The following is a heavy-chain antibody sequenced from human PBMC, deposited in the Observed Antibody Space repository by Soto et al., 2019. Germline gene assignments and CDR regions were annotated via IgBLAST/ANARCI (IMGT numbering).Heavy chain of an antibody. CDR3: AKDLSAPDRRGPKFDY. J-gene: IGHJ4*02. Sequence: GGSLRLSCAASGFTVSSNYMSWVRQAPGKGLEWVSVIYSGGSTYYADSVKGRFTISRHNSKNTLYLQMNSLRAEDTAVYYCAKDLSAPDRRGPKFDYWGQGTLVTVSS. V-gene: IGHV3-53*04. CDR1: GFTVSSNY. CDR2: IYSGGST. D-gene: IGHD3-16*02.